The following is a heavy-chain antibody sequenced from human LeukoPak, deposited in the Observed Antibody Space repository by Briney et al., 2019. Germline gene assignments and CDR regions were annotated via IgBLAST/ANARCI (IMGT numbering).Heavy chain of an antibody. CDR2: IIPIFGTA. CDR3: ARDLGDSFDY. CDR1: GGTFSNYA. Sequence: GASVKVSCKASGGTFSNYAISWVRQAPGQGLEWMGGIIPIFGTASYAQKFQGRVTITADESTSTAYMELSSLRSEDTAVYYCARDLGDSFDYWGPGTLVTVSS. D-gene: IGHD3-10*01. V-gene: IGHV1-69*13. J-gene: IGHJ4*02.